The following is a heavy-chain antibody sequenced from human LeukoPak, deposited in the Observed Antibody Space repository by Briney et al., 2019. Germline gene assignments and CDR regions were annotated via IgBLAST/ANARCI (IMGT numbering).Heavy chain of an antibody. J-gene: IGHJ4*02. CDR1: GFTFSSYA. CDR3: AKAAGRGYNYGDYFDY. D-gene: IGHD5-18*01. V-gene: IGHV3-23*01. CDR2: ISGSGGST. Sequence: GGSLRLSCAASGFTFSSYAMSWVRQAPGKGLEWVSDISGSGGSTYYADSVKGRFTISRDNSKNTLYLQMNSLRAEDTAVYYCAKAAGRGYNYGDYFDYWGQGTLVTVSS.